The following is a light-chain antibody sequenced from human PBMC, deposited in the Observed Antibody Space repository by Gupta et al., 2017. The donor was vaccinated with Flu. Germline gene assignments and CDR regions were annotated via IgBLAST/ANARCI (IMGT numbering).Light chain of an antibody. CDR3: QQYNYWPPWT. V-gene: IGKV3-15*01. Sequence: ETVMTQSPTTLSVSPGERVTLSCRASQTVGINLAWYKQRPGQAPRLLIYHASTRASGAPARFSGSGSGTEXTLTISXLQPEDFAIYYCQQYNYWPPWTFGXGTKVEIK. CDR1: QTVGIN. CDR2: HAS. J-gene: IGKJ1*01.